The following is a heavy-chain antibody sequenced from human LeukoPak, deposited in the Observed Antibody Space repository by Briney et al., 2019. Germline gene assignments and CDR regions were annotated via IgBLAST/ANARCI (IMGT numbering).Heavy chain of an antibody. CDR1: GFTFSRNG. Sequence: PGGSLRLSCAGSGFTFSRNGMNGVRQAPGQGLEWVAGIANDGSRKHYADSVKGRFTISRDNSKNTMYLQMDSLRAEETALYYCAKDEGSYGLDFWGQGVLVTVSP. V-gene: IGHV3-30*18. J-gene: IGHJ4*02. D-gene: IGHD4-17*01. CDR2: IANDGSRK. CDR3: AKDEGSYGLDF.